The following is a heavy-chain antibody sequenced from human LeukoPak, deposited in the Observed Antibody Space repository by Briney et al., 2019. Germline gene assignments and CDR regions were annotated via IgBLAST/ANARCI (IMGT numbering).Heavy chain of an antibody. V-gene: IGHV3-23*01. J-gene: IGHJ4*02. CDR3: AKDPTATLYYFDY. CDR1: GFTFSSYA. Sequence: PGRSLRLSCAASGFTFSSYAMSWVRQAPGRGLEWVSAISGSGGSTYYADSVKGRFTISRDNSKNTLYLQMNSLRAEDTAVYYCAKDPTATLYYFDYWGQGTLVTVSS. D-gene: IGHD2-21*02. CDR2: ISGSGGST.